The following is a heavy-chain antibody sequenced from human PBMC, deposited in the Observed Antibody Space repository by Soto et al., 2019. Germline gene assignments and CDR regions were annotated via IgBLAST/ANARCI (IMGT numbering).Heavy chain of an antibody. CDR3: ASSQDLYFDPFAGGMDV. D-gene: IGHD3-9*01. V-gene: IGHV3-30-3*01. J-gene: IGHJ6*02. CDR2: ISYDGSNK. CDR1: GFTFSSYA. Sequence: GGSLRLSCAASGFTFSSYAMHWVRQAPGKGLEWVAVISYDGSNKYYADSVKGRFTISRDNSKNTLYLQMNSLRAEDTAVYYCASSQDLYFDPFAGGMDVWGQGTTVTVSS.